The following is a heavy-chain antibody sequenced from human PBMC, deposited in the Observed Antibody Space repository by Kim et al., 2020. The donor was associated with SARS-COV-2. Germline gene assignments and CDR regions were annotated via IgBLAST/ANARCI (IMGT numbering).Heavy chain of an antibody. D-gene: IGHD3-22*01. V-gene: IGHV3-23*01. CDR3: AKNYYDSSGYYDY. J-gene: IGHJ4*02. Sequence: YADSVKGRFTISRDNSKTTLYLQMNSLRAEDTAVYYCAKNYYDSSGYYDYWGQGTLVTVS.